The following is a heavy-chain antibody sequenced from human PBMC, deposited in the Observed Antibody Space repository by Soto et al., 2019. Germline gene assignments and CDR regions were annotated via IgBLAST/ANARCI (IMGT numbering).Heavy chain of an antibody. D-gene: IGHD2-8*02. V-gene: IGHV1-3*01. Sequence: ASVKVSCKASGGTFSSYAIHWVRQAPGQRLEWMGWINAGNGNTKYSQKFQGRVTITRDTSASTAYMELSSLKSEDTAVYYCARGDWWLFDYWGQGTLVTVSS. J-gene: IGHJ4*02. CDR3: ARGDWWLFDY. CDR2: INAGNGNT. CDR1: GGTFSSYA.